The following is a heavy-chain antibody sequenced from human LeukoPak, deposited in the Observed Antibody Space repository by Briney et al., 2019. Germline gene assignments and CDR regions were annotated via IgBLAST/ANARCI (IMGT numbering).Heavy chain of an antibody. CDR1: GGTFSSYA. CDR2: IIPIFGTA. J-gene: IGHJ4*02. D-gene: IGHD2-2*01. Sequence: ASVKVSCKASGGTFSSYAISWVRQAPGQGLEWMGGIIPIFGTANYAQKFQGRVTITTDESTSTAYMELSSLRSEDTAVYYCGRTQRDIVVVPAAMAGGPFDYWGQGTLVTVSS. V-gene: IGHV1-69*05. CDR3: GRTQRDIVVVPAAMAGGPFDY.